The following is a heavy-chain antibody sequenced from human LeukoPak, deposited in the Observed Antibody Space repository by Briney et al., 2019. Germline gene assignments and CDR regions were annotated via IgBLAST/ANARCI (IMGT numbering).Heavy chain of an antibody. V-gene: IGHV3-23*01. CDR2: IGGSSGST. CDR3: ARDGSLTGTTVGSFVFDY. CDR1: GFTFSSHA. D-gene: IGHD1-7*01. Sequence: PGGSLRLSCAASGFTFSSHAMAWVRQAPGKGLEWVSAIGGSSGSTYYADSVKGRFTISRDNSKNTVYLQMNYLRADDTAVYYCARDGSLTGTTVGSFVFDYWGQGTLVTVSS. J-gene: IGHJ4*02.